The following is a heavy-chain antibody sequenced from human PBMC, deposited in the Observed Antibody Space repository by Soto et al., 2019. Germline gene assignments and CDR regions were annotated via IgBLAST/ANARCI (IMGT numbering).Heavy chain of an antibody. CDR2: FSGTGGYT. Sequence: HVESLKISCAASGFTLISYAMSCFLQSAVKGLEWVSTFSGTGGYTYYTDSVKGRFTISRDESKNTLFLHMNSLRAADTAVYYCARGQRALITYGPFDPWGQGTLVTVSS. V-gene: IGHV3-23*01. J-gene: IGHJ5*02. CDR1: GFTLISYA. D-gene: IGHD4-17*01. CDR3: ARGQRALITYGPFDP.